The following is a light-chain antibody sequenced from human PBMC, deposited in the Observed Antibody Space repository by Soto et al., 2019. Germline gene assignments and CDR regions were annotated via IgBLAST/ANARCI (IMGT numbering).Light chain of an antibody. CDR2: GAS. CDR3: QHYVTSLTT. V-gene: IGKV3-20*01. CDR1: QTVTSNY. J-gene: IGKJ1*01. Sequence: EIVFTQSPGPLSLSPGERATLSCGRSQTVTSNYLAWYQQKPGQAPRLLIFGASIRVTGIPDRFIGSGSGTDFTLTISRLEPEDFAVYYCQHYVTSLTTLGQGTKVDIK.